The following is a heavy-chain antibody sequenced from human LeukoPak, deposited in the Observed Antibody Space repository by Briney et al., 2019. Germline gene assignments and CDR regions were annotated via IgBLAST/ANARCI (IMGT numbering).Heavy chain of an antibody. V-gene: IGHV3-7*01. Sequence: GGSLRLSCAASGFTFSSYWMSWVRQAPGKGLEWVANIKQDGSEKSYVDSVKGRFTISRDNTKNSLYLQVNSLRAEDTAVYFCAREWAGPSFDYWGQGTLVTVSS. D-gene: IGHD6-19*01. J-gene: IGHJ4*02. CDR2: IKQDGSEK. CDR1: GFTFSSYW. CDR3: AREWAGPSFDY.